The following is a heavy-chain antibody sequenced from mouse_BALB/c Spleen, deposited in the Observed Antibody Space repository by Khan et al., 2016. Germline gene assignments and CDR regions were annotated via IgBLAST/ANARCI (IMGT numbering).Heavy chain of an antibody. CDR3: ARVYGGDFDY. D-gene: IGHD1-1*01. CDR1: GYSITTDYA. Sequence: EVQLQESGPGLVKPSQSLSLTCTVTGYSITTDYAWNWIRQFPGNKLEWMGYLSYSGNTKYNPSLKSRISITRDTSKNPFFLQLKSVTTEDTARYYCARVYGGDFDYWGQGTTLTVSS. V-gene: IGHV3-2*02. J-gene: IGHJ2*01. CDR2: LSYSGNT.